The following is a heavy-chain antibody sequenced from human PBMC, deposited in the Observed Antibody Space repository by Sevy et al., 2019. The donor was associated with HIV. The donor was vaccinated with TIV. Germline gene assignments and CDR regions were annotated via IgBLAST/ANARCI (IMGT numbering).Heavy chain of an antibody. Sequence: GSLRLSCAASGFIFSNYYMTWVRQAPGKGLEWVSYISDRSDTISYADSVKGRFTISRDNAKNALHLQMSSLRGEDTAVYYCARVRDRYCSGGSCYYGYFFDYWGQGTLVTVSS. V-gene: IGHV3-48*01. J-gene: IGHJ4*02. CDR3: ARVRDRYCSGGSCYYGYFFDY. CDR1: GFIFSNYY. D-gene: IGHD2-15*01. CDR2: ISDRSDTI.